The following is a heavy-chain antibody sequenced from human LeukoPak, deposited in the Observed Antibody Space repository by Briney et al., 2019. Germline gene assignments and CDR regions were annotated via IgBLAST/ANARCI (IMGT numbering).Heavy chain of an antibody. J-gene: IGHJ6*02. V-gene: IGHV3-7*01. CDR3: ARDTKIAAAGKVVYYYGMDV. D-gene: IGHD6-13*01. CDR1: GFTFSSYW. CDR2: IKQDGSEK. Sequence: PGGSLRLSCAASGFTFSSYWMSWVRQAPGKGLEWVANIKQDGSEKYYVDSVKGRFTISRDNAKNSLYLQMNSLRAEDTAVYYCARDTKIAAAGKVVYYYGMDVWGQGTTVTVSS.